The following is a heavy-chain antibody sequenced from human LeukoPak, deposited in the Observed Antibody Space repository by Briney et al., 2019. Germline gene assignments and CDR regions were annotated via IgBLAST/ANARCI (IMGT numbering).Heavy chain of an antibody. D-gene: IGHD3-9*01. CDR1: GYTFTYCS. CDR3: YSKGRLGWRAVNWFDP. J-gene: IGHJ5*02. V-gene: IGHV1-68*01. Sequence: ASVKVSCKASGYTFTYCSLHWLQQALGQGLERMRWITLYNGNTNYAKKFQGRVTITRDMSLRTAYIELSSLRFRDAILTGYYSKGRLGWRAVNWFDPWGQGTLVTVSS. CDR2: ITLYNGNT.